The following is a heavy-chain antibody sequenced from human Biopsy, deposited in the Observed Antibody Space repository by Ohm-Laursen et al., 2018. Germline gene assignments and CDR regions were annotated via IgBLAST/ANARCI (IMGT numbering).Heavy chain of an antibody. V-gene: IGHV3-21*01. CDR2: FSETSSHI. CDR1: GFSVSIYD. Sequence: SLRLSCAASGFSVSIYDMNWVRQAPGQGLEWISYFSETSSHIYDADSVRGGFTVTRDIAKNSLYLQLNSLRVEDTAVYYCARDSSRRAREGGMDVWGQGTTVTVSS. J-gene: IGHJ6*02. CDR3: ARDSSRRAREGGMDV. D-gene: IGHD6-6*01.